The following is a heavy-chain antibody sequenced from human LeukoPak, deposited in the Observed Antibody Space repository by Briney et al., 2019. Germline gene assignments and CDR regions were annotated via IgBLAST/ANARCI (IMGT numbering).Heavy chain of an antibody. Sequence: GGSLRLSCAASGFTFSSYSMNWVRQAPGKGLEWVSSISRSSDYIYYADSVKGRFTISRDNAKNSMFLQMNNLRVEDTAVYYCARVGWELLQLREGPPDYWGQGTLVTVSS. CDR3: ARVGWELLQLREGPPDY. V-gene: IGHV3-21*01. CDR2: ISRSSDYI. CDR1: GFTFSSYS. J-gene: IGHJ4*02. D-gene: IGHD1-26*01.